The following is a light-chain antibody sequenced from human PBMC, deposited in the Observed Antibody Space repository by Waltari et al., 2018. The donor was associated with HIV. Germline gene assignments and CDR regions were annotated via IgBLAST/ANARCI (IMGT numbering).Light chain of an antibody. CDR1: QSVSSY. CDR2: DAS. CDR3: QQRSNWPTWT. V-gene: IGKV3-11*01. Sequence: EVVLTQSPATLSLSPGERATLSCRASQSVSSYLAWYQQSPGQAPRLLIYDASNRATGIPARFSGSGSGTDFTLTISSLESEDFAVYYCQQRSNWPTWTFGQGTKVEIK. J-gene: IGKJ1*01.